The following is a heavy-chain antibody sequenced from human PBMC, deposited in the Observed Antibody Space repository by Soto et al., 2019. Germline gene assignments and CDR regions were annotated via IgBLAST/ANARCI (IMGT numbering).Heavy chain of an antibody. CDR2: IWHDGKNK. CDR3: ARDPRKDEAIDY. J-gene: IGHJ4*02. Sequence: QVQVVESGGGVVQPGTSLRLSCAASGFRFSNFGMHWVRQAPGKGLEWVAVIWHDGKNKYYADSVEGRFTISRDNSKNTLYLQMNSLRDEDTAVYYCARDPRKDEAIDYWGQGTLVIVSS. CDR1: GFRFSNFG. V-gene: IGHV3-33*01.